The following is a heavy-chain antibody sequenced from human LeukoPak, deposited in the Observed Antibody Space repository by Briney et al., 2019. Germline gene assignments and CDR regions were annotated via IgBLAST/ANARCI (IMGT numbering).Heavy chain of an antibody. CDR2: MNPNSGNT. J-gene: IGHJ2*01. V-gene: IGHV1-8*01. CDR3: ARTYSRYWYFDL. D-gene: IGHD6-13*01. Sequence: ASVKVSCKASGYTFTSYDINWVRQATGQGLEWMGWMNPNSGNTGYAQKFQGRVTMTRNTSISTAYMELSSLRSEDTAVCYCARTYSRYWYFDLWGRGTLVTVSS. CDR1: GYTFTSYD.